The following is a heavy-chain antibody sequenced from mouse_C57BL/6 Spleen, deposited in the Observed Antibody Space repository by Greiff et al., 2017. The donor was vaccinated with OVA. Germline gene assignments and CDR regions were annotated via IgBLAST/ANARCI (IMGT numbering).Heavy chain of an antibody. CDR2: IYPGSGST. Sequence: QVQLQQPGAELVKPGASVKLSCKASGYTFTSYWITWVKQRPGQGLEWIGDIYPGSGSTNYNEKFKSKATLTVDTSSSTAYMQLSSLTSEDSAVYYCASHYGSSPDWYFDGWGTGTTVTVAS. J-gene: IGHJ1*03. CDR3: ASHYGSSPDWYFDG. V-gene: IGHV1-55*01. CDR1: GYTFTSYW. D-gene: IGHD1-1*01.